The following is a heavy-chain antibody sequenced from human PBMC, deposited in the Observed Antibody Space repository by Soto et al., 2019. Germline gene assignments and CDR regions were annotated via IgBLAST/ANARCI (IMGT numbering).Heavy chain of an antibody. CDR1: GDSISSYY. D-gene: IGHD3-16*02. V-gene: IGHV4-59*08. Sequence: ETLSLTCTVSGDSISSYYWSWIRQPPGKGLEWIGYIYYIGNTNYNPSLKSRVTISVDTSKNQFSLKLSSVTAADTAVYYCARRVDYVWGSYRYSPYFDYWGQGTLVTVSS. J-gene: IGHJ4*02. CDR3: ARRVDYVWGSYRYSPYFDY. CDR2: IYYIGNT.